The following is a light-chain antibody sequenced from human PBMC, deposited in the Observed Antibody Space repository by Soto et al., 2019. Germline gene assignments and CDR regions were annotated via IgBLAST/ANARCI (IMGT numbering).Light chain of an antibody. CDR3: CSNAGAFTWV. Sequence: QSVLTQPASVSGSPGQSITISCTGTSSDVGKYDLVSWYQQHPGKAPKLIIYEVSKRPSGVSDRLSGSKSGNTASLTISGLQAEDEADYYCCSNAGAFTWVFGGGTQLTVL. J-gene: IGLJ3*02. CDR2: EVS. V-gene: IGLV2-23*02. CDR1: SSDVGKYDL.